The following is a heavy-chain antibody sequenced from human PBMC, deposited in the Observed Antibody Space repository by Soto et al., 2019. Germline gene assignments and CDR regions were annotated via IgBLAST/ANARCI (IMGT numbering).Heavy chain of an antibody. J-gene: IGHJ4*02. D-gene: IGHD2-2*01. CDR1: GYIFAAYS. CDR2: ISPSNGGT. Sequence: GASVKVSCKTSGYIFAAYSIHWLRQAPGQGLEWVGWISPSNGGTNYARNFHDRVAMTSDSSISTAYMELSRLTSDDTAVYFCARETRYCTSASCNSLPWRHLDSWGQGTLVTVSS. V-gene: IGHV1-2*02. CDR3: ARETRYCTSASCNSLPWRHLDS.